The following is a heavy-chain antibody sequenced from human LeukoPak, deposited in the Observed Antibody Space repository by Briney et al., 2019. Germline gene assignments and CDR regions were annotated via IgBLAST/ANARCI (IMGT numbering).Heavy chain of an antibody. J-gene: IGHJ5*02. CDR1: GGSISSGGYS. CDR3: ASGGYCGTTTCYPNWFDP. Sequence: PSQTLSLTCAVSGGSISSGGYSWSWIRQPPEKGLEWIGYISSSGSTNYNPSLKSRVTMSVDTSKNQFSLKLSSVTAADTAVYYCASGGYCGTTTCYPNWFDPWGQGTLVTVSS. CDR2: ISSSGST. D-gene: IGHD2-2*01. V-gene: IGHV4-30-4*07.